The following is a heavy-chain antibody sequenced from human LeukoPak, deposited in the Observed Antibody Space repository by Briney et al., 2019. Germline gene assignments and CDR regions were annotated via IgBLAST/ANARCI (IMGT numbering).Heavy chain of an antibody. J-gene: IGHJ2*01. V-gene: IGHV3-23*01. D-gene: IGHD2-21*01. CDR3: AKDIQVAIKLPDWYFDL. CDR1: GFIFDNFG. CDR2: ISASGHST. Sequence: PGGSLRLSCAASGFIFDNFGMTWVRQAAGKGREWVARISASGHSTTYADSVKGRFTISRDNSKKTLYLQMNSLRAEDTAVYYCAKDIQVAIKLPDWYFDLWGRGTLVTVSS.